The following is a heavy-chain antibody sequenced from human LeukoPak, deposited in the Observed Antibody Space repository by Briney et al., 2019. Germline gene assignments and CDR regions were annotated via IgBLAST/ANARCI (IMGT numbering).Heavy chain of an antibody. Sequence: KPSETLSLTCAVYGGSFSGYYWSWIRQPPGKGLEWIGEINHSGSTNYNPSLKSRVTISVDTSKNQFSLKLSSVTAADTAVYYCARWGIAAPWGQGTLVTVSS. CDR1: GGSFSGYY. CDR3: ARWGIAAP. CDR2: INHSGST. V-gene: IGHV4-34*01. D-gene: IGHD6-13*01. J-gene: IGHJ5*02.